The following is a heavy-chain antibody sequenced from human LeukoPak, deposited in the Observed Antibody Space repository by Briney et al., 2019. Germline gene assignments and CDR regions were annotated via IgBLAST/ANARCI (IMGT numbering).Heavy chain of an antibody. J-gene: IGHJ4*02. V-gene: IGHV3-23*01. CDR2: ISGSGGST. CDR3: AKWVYEILTGYYHFDY. D-gene: IGHD3-9*01. Sequence: GGSLRLSCAASGFTFSSYGMSWVRQAPGKGLEWVSAISGSGGSTYYADSVKGRFTISRDNSKNTMYLQMNSLRAEDTAVYYCAKWVYEILTGYYHFDYWGQGTLVTVSS. CDR1: GFTFSSYG.